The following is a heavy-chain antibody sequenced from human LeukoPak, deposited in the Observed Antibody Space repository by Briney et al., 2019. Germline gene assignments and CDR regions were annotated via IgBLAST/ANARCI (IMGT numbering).Heavy chain of an antibody. V-gene: IGHV4-4*07. D-gene: IGHD3-10*01. J-gene: IGHJ6*03. CDR2: IYSSGST. Sequence: SETLSLTCAVSGGSINDYYWSWIRQPAGKGLEWIGRIYSSGSTNYNPSLKSRVAMSLGTSRNHFSLKLSSVTAADTAVYYCAREIVGFGDYYMDVWGKGTTVTVSS. CDR1: GGSINDYY. CDR3: AREIVGFGDYYMDV.